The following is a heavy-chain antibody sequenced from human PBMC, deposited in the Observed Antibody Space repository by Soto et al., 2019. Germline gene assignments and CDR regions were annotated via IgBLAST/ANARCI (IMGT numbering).Heavy chain of an antibody. CDR2: ISYDGRNK. J-gene: IGHJ4*02. CDR3: AKELQRSFDY. D-gene: IGHD2-21*02. V-gene: IGHV3-30-3*02. Sequence: QVQLVESGGGVVQPGRSLRLSCAASGFIFSSYAMHWVRQVPGKGLEWVAVISYDGRNKYYADSVKGRFTISRDNSKNTLYLQMNSLRVEDTAVYYCAKELQRSFDYWGQGTLVTVSS. CDR1: GFIFSSYA.